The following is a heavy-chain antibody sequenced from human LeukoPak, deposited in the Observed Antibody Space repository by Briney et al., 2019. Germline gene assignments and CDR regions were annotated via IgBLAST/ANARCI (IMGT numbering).Heavy chain of an antibody. Sequence: GGSLRLSCAASGFTFSSYGMHWVRQAPGKGLEWVAVISYDGSNKYYADSVKGRFTISRDNSKNTLYLQMNSLRAEDTAVYYCAKDTPTNYYDSSGYIGYWGQGTLVTVSS. J-gene: IGHJ4*02. D-gene: IGHD3-22*01. V-gene: IGHV3-30*18. CDR1: GFTFSSYG. CDR2: ISYDGSNK. CDR3: AKDTPTNYYDSSGYIGY.